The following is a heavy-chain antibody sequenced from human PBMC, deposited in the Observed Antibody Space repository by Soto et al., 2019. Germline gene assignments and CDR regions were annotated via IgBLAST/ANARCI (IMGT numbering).Heavy chain of an antibody. J-gene: IGHJ4*02. D-gene: IGHD6-19*01. CDR2: VNHSGST. Sequence: SETLSLTCTVSGASVKTGGYYWTWIRQPPGKGLEWIGEVNHSGSTNYNPSLKSRVTISVDASRNQFSLTLSSVTAADTAVYYCARVISRDGWTDYWGQGILVTVS. V-gene: IGHV4-34*01. CDR1: GASVKTGGYY. CDR3: ARVISRDGWTDY.